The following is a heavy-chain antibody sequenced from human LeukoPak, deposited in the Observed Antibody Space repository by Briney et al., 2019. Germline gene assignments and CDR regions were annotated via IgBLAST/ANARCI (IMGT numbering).Heavy chain of an antibody. V-gene: IGHV4-31*03. CDR1: GGSISSGGYY. CDR3: ARDTAMANNWFDP. J-gene: IGHJ5*02. CDR2: IYYSGST. D-gene: IGHD5-18*01. Sequence: PSETLSLTCTVSGGSISSGGYYWSWIRQHPGKGLEWIGYIYYSGSTYYNPSLKSRVTISVDTSKNQFSLKLSSVTAADTAVYYCARDTAMANNWFDPWGQGTLVTVSS.